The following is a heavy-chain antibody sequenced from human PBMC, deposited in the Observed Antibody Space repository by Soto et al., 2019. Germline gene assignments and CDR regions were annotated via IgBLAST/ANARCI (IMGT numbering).Heavy chain of an antibody. D-gene: IGHD2-2*01. Sequence: PSEILSLTCTVSGGSVSSGNYYWSWIRQPPGKGPEWIGYIYYTGSTNYNPSLKSRVIISVDTSKNQFSLNLSSVTAADTAVYYCARVLWTNWFDLWGQGTLVTVSS. V-gene: IGHV4-61*01. CDR3: ARVLWTNWFDL. CDR1: GGSVSSGNYY. J-gene: IGHJ5*02. CDR2: IYYTGST.